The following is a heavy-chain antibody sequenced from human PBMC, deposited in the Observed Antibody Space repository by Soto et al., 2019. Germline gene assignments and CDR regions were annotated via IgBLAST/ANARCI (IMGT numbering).Heavy chain of an antibody. CDR1: GGTFNTFA. J-gene: IGHJ6*02. CDR3: GLASKWEILGYFYGMDV. CDR2: VIPLFNTP. D-gene: IGHD1-26*01. V-gene: IGHV1-69*01. Sequence: QVQLVQSGAEVKKPGSSAKVSCKASGGTFNTFAFTWVRQAPGQGFEWMGGVIPLFNTPDYAQKFQGRVTITADESTSTVYLELSGLSSDDTAVHFCGLASKWEILGYFYGMDVWGQGTTVIVSS.